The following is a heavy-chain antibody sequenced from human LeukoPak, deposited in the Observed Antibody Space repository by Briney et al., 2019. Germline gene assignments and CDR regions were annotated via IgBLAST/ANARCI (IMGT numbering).Heavy chain of an antibody. J-gene: IGHJ6*02. V-gene: IGHV3-7*03. CDR2: IRQDGGER. D-gene: IGHD3-16*01. Sequence: GGSLRLSCAASGFSFSSYWMNWVRQVPGKGLEWVATIRQDGGERYYVDSVEGRFTISRDNGKTSVYLQMNSLRADDTAVYYCARSRAAVVMGELIPSFYYGMDVWGQGTTVTVSS. CDR1: GFSFSSYW. CDR3: ARSRAAVVMGELIPSFYYGMDV.